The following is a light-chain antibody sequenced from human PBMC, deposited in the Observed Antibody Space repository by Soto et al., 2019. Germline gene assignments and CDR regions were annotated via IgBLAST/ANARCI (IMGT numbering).Light chain of an antibody. CDR3: SAFTGTTYV. CDR1: SSDVGGNKY. CDR2: DVS. V-gene: IGLV2-14*03. J-gene: IGLJ1*01. Sequence: QSVLTQPASVSGSPGQSITISCPGTSSDVGGNKYVSWYQHYPGKAPKLMICDVSNRPSGVSNRFSGSKSGNTASLTISGLQAEDEADYYCSAFTGTTYVFRTGTKVTVL.